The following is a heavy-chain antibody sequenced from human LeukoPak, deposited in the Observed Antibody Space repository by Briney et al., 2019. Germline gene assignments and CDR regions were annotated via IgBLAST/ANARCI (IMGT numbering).Heavy chain of an antibody. V-gene: IGHV3-23*01. D-gene: IGHD5-18*01. CDR3: AKGGYSYGYDDWFDP. J-gene: IGHJ5*02. CDR2: ISGSGGST. Sequence: GGSLRLSCAASGFTFSSYAMSWVRQAPGKGLEWVSAISGSGGSTYYADSVKGRFTISRDNSKNTLYLQMNSLRAEDTAVYYYAKGGYSYGYDDWFDPWGQGTLVTVSS. CDR1: GFTFSSYA.